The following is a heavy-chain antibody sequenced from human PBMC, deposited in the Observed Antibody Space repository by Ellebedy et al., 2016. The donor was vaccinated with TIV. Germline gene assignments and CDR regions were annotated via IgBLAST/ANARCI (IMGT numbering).Heavy chain of an antibody. J-gene: IGHJ4*02. CDR2: IYSGGST. V-gene: IGHV3-53*01. CDR3: AKSRNGRATAGDY. D-gene: IGHD2-21*02. Sequence: GESLKISXAASGFTVSNNYMNWVRQAPGKGLEWVSLIYSGGSTHYADSVKGRFTISRDNSKNTLYLQMNSLRAEDTAVYYCAKSRNGRATAGDYWGQGTLVTVSS. CDR1: GFTVSNNY.